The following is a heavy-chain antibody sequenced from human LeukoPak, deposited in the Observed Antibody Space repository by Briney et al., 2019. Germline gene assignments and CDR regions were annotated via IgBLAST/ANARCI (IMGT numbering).Heavy chain of an antibody. V-gene: IGHV4-34*01. CDR2: INHSGST. Sequence: SETLSLTCAVYGGSFSGYYRSWIRQPPGKGLEWIGEINHSGSTNYNPSLKSRVTISVDTSKNQFSLKLSSVTAADTAVYYCARDCSSTSCYFYYYGMDVWGKGTTVTVSS. D-gene: IGHD2-2*01. CDR1: GGSFSGYY. J-gene: IGHJ6*04. CDR3: ARDCSSTSCYFYYYGMDV.